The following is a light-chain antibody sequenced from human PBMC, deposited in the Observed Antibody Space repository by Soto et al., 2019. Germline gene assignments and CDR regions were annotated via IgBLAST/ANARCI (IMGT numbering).Light chain of an antibody. J-gene: IGKJ5*01. CDR2: DAS. CDR1: QNVGTN. CDR3: QHRSNRPPT. Sequence: EIVMTQSPATLSVSPGERATLSCMASQNVGTNLAWYQQKPGQAPRLLIYDASTRATGIPARFSGSGSGTDFTLTISSLEPEDFAVYYCQHRSNRPPTFGQGTRLEI. V-gene: IGKV3-11*01.